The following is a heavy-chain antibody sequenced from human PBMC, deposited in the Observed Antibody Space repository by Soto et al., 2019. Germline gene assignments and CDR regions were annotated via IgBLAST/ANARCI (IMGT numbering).Heavy chain of an antibody. V-gene: IGHV4-34*01. D-gene: IGHD6-19*01. CDR2: IKHSGSS. CDR1: TGSLCDYC. Sequence: PSQSRSRASAVYTGSLCDYCWNWIRQSPGKGLEWIGKIKHSGSSNYNPSLRSRVSISVDMSKNQFSLRLTSVTAADTAVYYCARGGSSDWQVALDIWGQGTMVTVSS. CDR3: ARGGSSDWQVALDI. J-gene: IGHJ3*02.